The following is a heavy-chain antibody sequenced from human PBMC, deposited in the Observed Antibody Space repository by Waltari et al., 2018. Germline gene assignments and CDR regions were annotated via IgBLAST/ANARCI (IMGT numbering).Heavy chain of an antibody. Sequence: EVQLVESGGGMVRPGGSLRLSCAASGFTFNDYGMSWVRQVPGKGLEWVSGINWSGARTSYADSVMGRFTVSRDNAMNSLYLEMSSLRSDDTAIYYCAILKLLVGTSVMDVWGKGTTVTVSS. CDR2: INWSGART. V-gene: IGHV3-20*04. CDR3: AILKLLVGTSVMDV. CDR1: GFTFNDYG. D-gene: IGHD1-26*01. J-gene: IGHJ6*03.